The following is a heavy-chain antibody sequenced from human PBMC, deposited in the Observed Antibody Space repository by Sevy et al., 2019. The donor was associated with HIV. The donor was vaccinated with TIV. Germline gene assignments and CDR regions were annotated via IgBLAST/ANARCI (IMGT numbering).Heavy chain of an antibody. V-gene: IGHV3-21*01. Sequence: GGSLRLSCAASGFTFSSYRINWVRQAPGKGLEWVSSISSSSIYIYYADSVKGRFTNSRDNAKNSLYLQMNSLRAEDTAVYYCARDPADGWYFDLWGRGTLVTVSS. CDR2: ISSSSIYI. CDR1: GFTFSSYR. J-gene: IGHJ2*01. CDR3: ARDPADGWYFDL.